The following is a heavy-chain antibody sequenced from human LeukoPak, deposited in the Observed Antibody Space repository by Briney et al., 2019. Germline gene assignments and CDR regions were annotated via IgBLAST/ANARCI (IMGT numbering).Heavy chain of an antibody. CDR3: AKEGVEMATSYFDY. D-gene: IGHD5-24*01. V-gene: IGHV3-30*18. Sequence: GGSLRLSCEASGFMFSHFGIHWVRQAPGKGLEWVAVISYDGSKKYYADSVEGRFTISRDNSKNTLYLQMNSLRAEDTAVYYCAKEGVEMATSYFDYWGQGTLVTVSS. CDR2: ISYDGSKK. J-gene: IGHJ4*02. CDR1: GFMFSHFG.